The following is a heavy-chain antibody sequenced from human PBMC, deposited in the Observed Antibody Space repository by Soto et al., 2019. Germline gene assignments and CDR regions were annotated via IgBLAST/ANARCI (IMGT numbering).Heavy chain of an antibody. D-gene: IGHD5-12*01. CDR3: MRGNTGYGNFDY. CDR1: RFSLNNYW. V-gene: IGHV3-74*01. Sequence: CAVSRFSLNNYWMHWVRQRPGKGLVWVARIYRDGTTSYADSVKGRFTISRDNAKNTVSLQMNSLKDEDTAVYYCMRGNTGYGNFDYWGQGTLVTVSS. J-gene: IGHJ4*02. CDR2: IYRDGTT.